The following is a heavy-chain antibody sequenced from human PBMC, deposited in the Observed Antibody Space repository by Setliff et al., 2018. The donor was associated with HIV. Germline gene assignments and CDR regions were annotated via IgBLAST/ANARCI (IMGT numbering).Heavy chain of an antibody. D-gene: IGHD6-19*01. J-gene: IGHJ4*02. CDR1: GGSISSTSYY. Sequence: SETLSLTCTVSGGSISSTSYYWGRIRQPPGKGLEWIGNIYYSGGTDYHPSLKSRVTISVDTSKNQFSLKLGSVTAADTAVYFCARRFEQWLAFDYWGQGTLVTVSS. CDR2: IYYSGGT. CDR3: ARRFEQWLAFDY. V-gene: IGHV4-39*01.